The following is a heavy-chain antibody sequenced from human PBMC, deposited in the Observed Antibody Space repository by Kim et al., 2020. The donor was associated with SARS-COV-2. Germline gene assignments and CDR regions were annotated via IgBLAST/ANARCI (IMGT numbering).Heavy chain of an antibody. V-gene: IGHV6-1*01. D-gene: IGHD6-13*01. CDR3: ARDQGSGIAGYYFDY. J-gene: IGHJ4*02. Sequence: VSGKSRITNNPDTSKNQFSLQLNSVTPEDTAVYYCARDQGSGIAGYYFDYWGQGTLVTVSS.